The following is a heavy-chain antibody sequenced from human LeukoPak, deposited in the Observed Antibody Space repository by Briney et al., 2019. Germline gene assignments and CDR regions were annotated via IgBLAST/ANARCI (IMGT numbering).Heavy chain of an antibody. V-gene: IGHV4-59*03. CDR2: IHYSGTT. J-gene: IGHJ4*02. Sequence: IHYSGTTDYNSSLKSRVTISVDTSKNQFFLKLNSVTAADTAVYSCAGQKEGGRWYYFKYWGQGTLVTVSS. D-gene: IGHD6-13*01. CDR3: AGQKEGGRWYYFKY.